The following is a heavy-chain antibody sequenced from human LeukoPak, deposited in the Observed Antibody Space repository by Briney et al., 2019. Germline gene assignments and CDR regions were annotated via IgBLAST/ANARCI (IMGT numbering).Heavy chain of an antibody. CDR1: GGSISSYY. J-gene: IGHJ6*02. V-gene: IGHV4-59*01. CDR3: ARSALVYYYGMDV. Sequence: ASETLSLTCTVSGGSISSYYWSWIRQPPGKGLEWIGYIYYSGSTNYNPSLKSRVTISVDTSKNQFSLKLSSVTAADTAVYYCARSALVYYYGMDVWGQGTTVTVSS. CDR2: IYYSGST. D-gene: IGHD6-6*01.